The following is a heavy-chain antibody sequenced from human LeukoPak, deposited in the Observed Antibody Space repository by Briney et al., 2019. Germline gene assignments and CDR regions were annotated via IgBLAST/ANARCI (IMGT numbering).Heavy chain of an antibody. V-gene: IGHV3-30*02. J-gene: IGHJ4*02. CDR1: GFTFSSYG. Sequence: GGSLRLSCAASGFTFSSYGMHWVRQAPGKGLEWVAFIRYDGSNKYYADSVKGRFTISRDNSKNTLYLQMNSLRAEDTAVYYCAKDPQQLVDLYYFDCWGQGTLVTVSS. CDR2: IRYDGSNK. CDR3: AKDPQQLVDLYYFDC. D-gene: IGHD6-13*01.